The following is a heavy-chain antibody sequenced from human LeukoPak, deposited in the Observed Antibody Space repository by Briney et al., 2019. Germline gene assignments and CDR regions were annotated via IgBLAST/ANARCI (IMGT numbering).Heavy chain of an antibody. V-gene: IGHV4-31*03. CDR1: GGSISSGGYY. CDR3: ARVSKMTTVVTTNYYYYYYMDV. Sequence: SETLSLTCTVSGGSISSGGYYWSWIRQHPGKGPEWIGYIYYSGSTYYNPSLKSRVTISVDTSKNQFSLKLSSVTAADTAVYYCARVSKMTTVVTTNYYYYYYMDVWGKGTTVTVSS. J-gene: IGHJ6*03. CDR2: IYYSGST. D-gene: IGHD4-23*01.